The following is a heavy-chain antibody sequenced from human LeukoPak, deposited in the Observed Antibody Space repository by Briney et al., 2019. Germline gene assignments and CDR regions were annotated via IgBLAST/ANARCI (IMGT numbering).Heavy chain of an antibody. J-gene: IGHJ4*02. Sequence: SETLSLTCTVSGGSISSGGYYWSWIRQHPGKGLEWIGYIYYSGSTYYNHSLKSRITISVDTSKNQFSLKLSSVTAADTAVYYCARVVRYSGYDQFDYWGQGTLVTVSS. CDR2: IYYSGST. CDR3: ARVVRYSGYDQFDY. CDR1: GGSISSGGYY. D-gene: IGHD5-12*01. V-gene: IGHV4-61*08.